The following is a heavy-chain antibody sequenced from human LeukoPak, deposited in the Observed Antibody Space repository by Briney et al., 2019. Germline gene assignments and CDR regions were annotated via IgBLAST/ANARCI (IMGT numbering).Heavy chain of an antibody. CDR2: ISFDGSNK. CDR3: AKSEPVHLRLLDY. D-gene: IGHD1-1*01. Sequence: PGGSLRLSCAASGFTFSSYGLHWVRQAPGKGLEWVAVISFDGSNKYYADSVKGRFTISRDNSKHTLYLQMNSLRAEDTAVYYCAKSEPVHLRLLDYWGQGTLVTVSS. J-gene: IGHJ4*02. V-gene: IGHV3-30*18. CDR1: GFTFSSYG.